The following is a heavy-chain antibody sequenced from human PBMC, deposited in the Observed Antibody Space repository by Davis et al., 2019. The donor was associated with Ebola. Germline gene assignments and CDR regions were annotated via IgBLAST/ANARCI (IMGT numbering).Heavy chain of an antibody. CDR2: ISSSSSTI. J-gene: IGHJ4*02. Sequence: GESLKISCAASGFTFSSYSMNWVRQAPGKGLEWVSYISSSSSTIYYADSVKGRFTISRDNAKNSLYLQMNSLRDEDTAVYYCARFPPSTVTYFYYWGQGTLVTVSS. CDR3: ARFPPSTVTYFYY. CDR1: GFTFSSYS. D-gene: IGHD4-11*01. V-gene: IGHV3-48*02.